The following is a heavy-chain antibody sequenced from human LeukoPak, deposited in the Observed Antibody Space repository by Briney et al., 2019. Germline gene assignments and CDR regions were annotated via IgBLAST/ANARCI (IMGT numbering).Heavy chain of an antibody. D-gene: IGHD5-18*01. CDR3: ARGGAYSYGYVGY. CDR2: ISISSNYI. CDR1: GFTFSRYS. V-gene: IGHV3-21*01. Sequence: GGSLRLSCAASGFTFSRYSMNWVRQAPGKGLEWVSSISISSNYIYYTDSVKGRFTISRDNAKNTVYLQLNSLRAEDTAVYYCARGGAYSYGYVGYWGQGTLVTVSS. J-gene: IGHJ4*02.